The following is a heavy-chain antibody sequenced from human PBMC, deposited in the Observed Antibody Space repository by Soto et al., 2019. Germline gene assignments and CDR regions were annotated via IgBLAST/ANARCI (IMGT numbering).Heavy chain of an antibody. CDR3: TRGPSGDKVDF. CDR2: IYEGGRT. J-gene: IGHJ4*02. D-gene: IGHD7-27*01. CDR1: GGSMSSGGYY. Sequence: SETLSLTCTVSGGSMSSGGYYWSWLRQHPGKGLEWIGHIYEGGRTYSNPSLMSRATISLDTSKNLFSLNLKSVTAADTAVYYCTRGPSGDKVDFWGQGLLVTVSS. V-gene: IGHV4-30-4*08.